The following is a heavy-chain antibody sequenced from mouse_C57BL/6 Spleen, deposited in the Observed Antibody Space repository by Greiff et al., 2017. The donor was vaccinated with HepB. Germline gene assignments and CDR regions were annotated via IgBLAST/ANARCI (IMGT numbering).Heavy chain of an antibody. D-gene: IGHD1-1*01. Sequence: EVQLQQSGPVLVKPGASVKMSCKASGYTFTDYYTNWVKQSHGKSLEWIGVINPYNGGTSYNQKFKGKATLTVDKSSSTAYLEPNSLTSEESAVYYCARWYYGSRYYYAMDYWGQGTSVTVSS. CDR1: GYTFTDYY. V-gene: IGHV1-19*01. CDR2: INPYNGGT. J-gene: IGHJ4*01. CDR3: ARWYYGSRYYYAMDY.